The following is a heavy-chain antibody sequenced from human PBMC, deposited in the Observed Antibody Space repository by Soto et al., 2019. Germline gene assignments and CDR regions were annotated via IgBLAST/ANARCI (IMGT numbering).Heavy chain of an antibody. J-gene: IGHJ4*02. CDR1: GGTFSRYG. CDR3: ARDGTLFDSTAYYYLY. V-gene: IGHV1-69*13. CDR2: IIPLFGTA. Sequence: ASVKVSCKSYGGTFSRYGINWVRQAPGQGLEWMGGIIPLFGTANYAQKFRGRVTITADDSTGTAYMELSSLRSGDTAVYYCARDGTLFDSTAYYYLYWGQGTLVTVSS. D-gene: IGHD3-22*01.